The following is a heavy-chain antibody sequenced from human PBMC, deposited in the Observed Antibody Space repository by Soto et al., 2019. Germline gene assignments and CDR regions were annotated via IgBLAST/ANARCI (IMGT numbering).Heavy chain of an antibody. J-gene: IGHJ5*02. CDR1: GFTFSSYS. Sequence: EVQLVESGGGLVQPGGSLRLSCAASGFTFSSYSMNWVRQAPGKGLEWVSYISSSSTTKYYADSVKGRFTISRDNAMNSLYLQINSLRAEDTAVYYCARDGCSGSNCLNWFDPWGQGTLVTVSS. CDR3: ARDGCSGSNCLNWFDP. CDR2: ISSSSTTK. D-gene: IGHD2-15*01. V-gene: IGHV3-48*01.